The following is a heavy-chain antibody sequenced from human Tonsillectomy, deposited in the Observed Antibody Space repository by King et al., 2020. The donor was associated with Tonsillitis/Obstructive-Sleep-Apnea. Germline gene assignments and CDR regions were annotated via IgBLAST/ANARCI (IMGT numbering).Heavy chain of an antibody. V-gene: IGHV3-49*05. Sequence: VQLVESGGGLVKPGRSLRLSCTASGFTFGDYAMSWFRQAPGKGLEWVGFIISKAYGGTTEYAASVKGRFTISRDDSKSIAYLQMNSLKTEDTAVYYCTRTYYDYIWGSYRYSDYWGQGTLVTVSS. CDR3: TRTYYDYIWGSYRYSDY. CDR2: IISKAYGGTT. J-gene: IGHJ4*02. CDR1: GFTFGDYA. D-gene: IGHD3-16*02.